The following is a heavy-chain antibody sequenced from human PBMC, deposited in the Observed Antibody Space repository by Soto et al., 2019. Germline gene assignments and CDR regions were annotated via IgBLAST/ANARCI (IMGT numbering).Heavy chain of an antibody. CDR1: GGNFSNYG. D-gene: IGHD6-13*01. Sequence: QVQLVQSGAEVKKPGSSVTVSCKASGGNFSNYGISWVRQAPGQRLEYMGGIVPLFGTTNYAHKFRGRVTITADESTSTVYMEVSSLKSEDTAVYFCARASGRSWYNWFDPWGQGTLVTVST. CDR2: IVPLFGTT. J-gene: IGHJ5*02. CDR3: ARASGRSWYNWFDP. V-gene: IGHV1-69*01.